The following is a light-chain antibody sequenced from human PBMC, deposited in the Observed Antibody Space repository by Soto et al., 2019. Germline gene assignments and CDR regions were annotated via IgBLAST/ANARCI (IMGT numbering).Light chain of an antibody. V-gene: IGKV1-5*03. Sequence: DIQMTQSPSTLSASIGDRVTITCRASQSISSWLAWYQQKPGKAPKVLIYKASSLESGVPSRFSGSGSGTEFTLTISRLQPDDFATYYCQQYNSYSEAFGQGTKVDIK. CDR2: KAS. J-gene: IGKJ1*01. CDR1: QSISSW. CDR3: QQYNSYSEA.